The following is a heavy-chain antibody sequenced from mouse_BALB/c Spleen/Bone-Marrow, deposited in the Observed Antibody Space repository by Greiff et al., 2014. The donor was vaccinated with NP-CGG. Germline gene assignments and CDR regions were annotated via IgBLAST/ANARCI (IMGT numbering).Heavy chain of an antibody. CDR2: IHYSGST. J-gene: IGHJ3*01. CDR1: GYSITSGYS. V-gene: IGHV3-1*02. Sequence: EVKLVQSGPDLVKPSQSLSLTCTVTGYSITSGYSWHWIRQFPGNKLEWMGYIHYSGSTNYNPSLKSRISITRDTSKNQFFLQLNSVTTEDTATYYCARRVRCYDVPAWFAYWGQGTLVTVSA. D-gene: IGHD2-12*01. CDR3: ARRVRCYDVPAWFAY.